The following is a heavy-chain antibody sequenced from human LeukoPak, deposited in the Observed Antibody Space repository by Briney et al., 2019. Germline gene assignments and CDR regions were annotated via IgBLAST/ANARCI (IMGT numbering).Heavy chain of an antibody. J-gene: IGHJ4*02. CDR3: ARVRSAVRPDYDY. CDR1: GYTFTGYY. Sequence: GASVKVSCKASGYTFTGYYMHWVRQAPGQGLEWMGWINPNSGGTNYAQKFQGRVTMTRDTSISTAYMELSRLRSDDTAVYYCARVRSAVRPDYDYWGQGTLVTVSS. D-gene: IGHD4-17*01. V-gene: IGHV1-2*02. CDR2: INPNSGGT.